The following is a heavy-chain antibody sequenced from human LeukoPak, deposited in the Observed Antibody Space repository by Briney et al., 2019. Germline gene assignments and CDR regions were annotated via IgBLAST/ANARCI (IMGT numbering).Heavy chain of an antibody. CDR2: TNPNSGGT. Sequence: ASVKVSCKASGYTFTGYHIHWVRQAPGQGREWMGWTNPNSGGTKIAQEFQGRVTMTRDTSISTAYMELSSLTSADTAVYYCARDPSTSYYFDSWGQGTLVTVSS. J-gene: IGHJ4*02. D-gene: IGHD6-6*01. CDR3: ARDPSTSYYFDS. V-gene: IGHV1-2*02. CDR1: GYTFTGYH.